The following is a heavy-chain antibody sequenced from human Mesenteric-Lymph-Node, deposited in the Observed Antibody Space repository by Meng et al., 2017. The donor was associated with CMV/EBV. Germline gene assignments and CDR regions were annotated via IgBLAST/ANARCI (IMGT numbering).Heavy chain of an antibody. D-gene: IGHD3-9*01. V-gene: IGHV1-2*06. CDR3: AGNYDILTAYYY. Sequence: CKGSGYTFNGYYRHWVRQAPGQGLEWMGRVNPNSGGTNYAQKFQGRVTMTRDTSIHTAYMELSSLTSDDTAVYYCAGNYDILTAYYYWGQGTLVTVSS. CDR2: VNPNSGGT. CDR1: GYTFNGYY. J-gene: IGHJ4*02.